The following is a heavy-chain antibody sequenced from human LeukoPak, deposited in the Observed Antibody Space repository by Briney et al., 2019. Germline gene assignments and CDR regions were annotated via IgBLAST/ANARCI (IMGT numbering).Heavy chain of an antibody. Sequence: ASVKVSCKASGYTFTGYYMHWVRQAPGQGLEWMGRINPNSGGTNYAQKFQGRVTMTRDTSISTAYMELSRLRSDDTAVYYCAWSTVSTNYFDYWGQGTLVTVSS. CDR2: INPNSGGT. J-gene: IGHJ4*02. CDR3: AWSTVSTNYFDY. V-gene: IGHV1-2*06. D-gene: IGHD4-17*01. CDR1: GYTFTGYY.